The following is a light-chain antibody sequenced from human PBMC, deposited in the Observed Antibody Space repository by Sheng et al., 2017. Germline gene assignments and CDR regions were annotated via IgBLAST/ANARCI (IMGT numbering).Light chain of an antibody. CDR2: GAS. J-gene: IGKJ1*01. CDR3: QQYGSSLWT. Sequence: EIVLTQSPATLSLSPGERATLSCRASQSVSSYLAWYQQKPGQAPRLLIYGASSRATGIPDRFSGSGSGTDFTLTISRLDPEDFAVYYCQQYGSSLWTFGQGSKVEIK. V-gene: IGKV3-20*01. CDR1: QSVSSY.